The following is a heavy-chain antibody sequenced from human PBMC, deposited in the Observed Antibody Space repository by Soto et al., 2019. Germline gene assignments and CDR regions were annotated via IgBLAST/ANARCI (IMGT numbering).Heavy chain of an antibody. CDR2: IHYSGST. V-gene: IGHV4-59*01. Sequence: PSETLSLTCTVSGGSISSYYWNWIRQPPGKGLDWIGYIHYSGSTNYNPSLKSRVTISVDTSKNQFSLKLSSVTAADTAVYYCARGRGYRYGFPFDYWGQGTLVTVSS. CDR3: ARGRGYRYGFPFDY. J-gene: IGHJ4*02. CDR1: GGSISSYY. D-gene: IGHD5-18*01.